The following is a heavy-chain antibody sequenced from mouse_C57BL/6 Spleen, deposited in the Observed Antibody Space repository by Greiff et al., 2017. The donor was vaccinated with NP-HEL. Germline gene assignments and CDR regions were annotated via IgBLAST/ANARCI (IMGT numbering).Heavy chain of an antibody. D-gene: IGHD1-1*01. V-gene: IGHV1-72*01. CDR2: FDPNSGGT. J-gene: IGHJ1*03. Sequence: QVQLQQPGAELVKPGASVKLSCKASGYTFTSYWMHWVKQRPGRGLEWIGRFDPNSGGTKYNEKFQSKATLTVDKPSSTAYMQLSSLTSEDSAVDYCARDYYGSSWYFDVWGTGTTVTVSS. CDR3: ARDYYGSSWYFDV. CDR1: GYTFTSYW.